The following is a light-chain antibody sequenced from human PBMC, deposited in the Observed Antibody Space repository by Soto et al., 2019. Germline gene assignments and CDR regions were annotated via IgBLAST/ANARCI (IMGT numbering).Light chain of an antibody. J-gene: IGKJ5*01. CDR1: QAISSY. CDR3: QQLNSFPIT. Sequence: DIQLTQAPSFLSASAGDRVSIPCRASQAISSYLAWYQQKPGRAPKLLIYAASTLQSGVPSRFSGSGSRTEFTLTITSLQPEDFATYYCQQLNSFPITFGQGTRLEIK. V-gene: IGKV1-9*01. CDR2: AAS.